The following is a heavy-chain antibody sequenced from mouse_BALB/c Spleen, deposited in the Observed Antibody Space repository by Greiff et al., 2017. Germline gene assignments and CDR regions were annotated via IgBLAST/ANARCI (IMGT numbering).Heavy chain of an antibody. D-gene: IGHD1-1*01. CDR1: GFTFSSYA. V-gene: IGHV5-6-5*01. CDR3: ASIYYGTSMDY. Sequence: EVKLVESGGGLVKPGGSLKLSCAASGFTFSSYAMSWVRQTPEKRLEWVASISSGGSTYYPDSVKGRFTISRDNARNILYLQMSSLRSEDTAMYYCASIYYGTSMDYWGQGTSVTVSS. CDR2: ISSGGST. J-gene: IGHJ4*01.